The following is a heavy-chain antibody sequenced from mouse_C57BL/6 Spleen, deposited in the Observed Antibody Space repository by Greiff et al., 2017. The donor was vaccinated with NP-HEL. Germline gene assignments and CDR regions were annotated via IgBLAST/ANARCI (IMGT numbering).Heavy chain of an antibody. V-gene: IGHV1-52*01. J-gene: IGHJ4*01. D-gene: IGHD4-1*01. CDR2: IDPSDSET. Sequence: QVQLQHPGAELVRPGSSVKLSCKASGYTFTSYWMHWVKQRPIQGLEWIGNIDPSDSETHYNQKFKDKATLTVDKSSSTAYMQLSSLTSEDSAVYYCARGVNWDVGYYAMDYWGQGTSVTVSS. CDR3: ARGVNWDVGYYAMDY. CDR1: GYTFTSYW.